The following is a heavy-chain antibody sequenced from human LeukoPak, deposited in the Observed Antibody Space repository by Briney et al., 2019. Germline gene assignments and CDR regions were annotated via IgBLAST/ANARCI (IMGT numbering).Heavy chain of an antibody. Sequence: GGSLRLSCSASGFTFSSYAMHWVRQAPGKGLEYVSAISSNGGSTYYADSVKGRFTISRDNSKNTLYLQMSSLRAEDTAVYYCGKDPCSSTSCYAGIDYWGQGTLVTVSS. CDR1: GFTFSSYA. CDR3: GKDPCSSTSCYAGIDY. D-gene: IGHD2-2*01. J-gene: IGHJ4*02. V-gene: IGHV3-64D*06. CDR2: ISSNGGST.